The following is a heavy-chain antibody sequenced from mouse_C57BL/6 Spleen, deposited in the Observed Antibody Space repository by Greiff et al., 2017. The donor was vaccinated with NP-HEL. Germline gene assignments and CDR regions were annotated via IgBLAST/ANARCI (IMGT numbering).Heavy chain of an antibody. J-gene: IGHJ4*01. CDR1: GYAFSSYW. CDR3: ARGEGYPHPVYALDC. D-gene: IGHD2-2*01. Sequence: VQLQQPGAELVKPGASVKISCKASGYAFSSYWMNWVKQRPGKGLEWIGQIYPGDGDTNYNGKFKGKATLTADKSSSTAYMQLSSLTSEDSAVYFCARGEGYPHPVYALDCWGQGTTVTVAS. CDR2: IYPGDGDT. V-gene: IGHV1-80*01.